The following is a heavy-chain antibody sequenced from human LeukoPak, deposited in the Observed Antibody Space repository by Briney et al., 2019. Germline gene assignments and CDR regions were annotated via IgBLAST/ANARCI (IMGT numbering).Heavy chain of an antibody. CDR3: ARALNYDFWSGYYTGMGVYNY. V-gene: IGHV1-8*01. Sequence: GASVKVSCKASGYTFTSYDSNWVRQATGQGLEWMGWMNPNSGNTGYAQKFQGRVTMTRNTSISTAYMELSSLRSEDTAVYYCARALNYDFWSGYYTGMGVYNYWGQGTLVTVSS. D-gene: IGHD3-3*01. J-gene: IGHJ4*02. CDR1: GYTFTSYD. CDR2: MNPNSGNT.